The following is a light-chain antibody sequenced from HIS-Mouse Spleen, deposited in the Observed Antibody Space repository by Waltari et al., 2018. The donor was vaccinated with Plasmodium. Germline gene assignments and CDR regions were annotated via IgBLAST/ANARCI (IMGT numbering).Light chain of an antibody. CDR1: VLAKKY. Sequence: SYELTQPSSVSVSPGQTARITCSGDVLAKKYARWFQQKPGQAPVRVIYKDSERPSGSPERFSGSSSGTTVTLTISGAQVEDEADYYCYSAADNNLVFGGGTKLTVL. CDR2: KDS. CDR3: YSAADNNLV. J-gene: IGLJ3*02. V-gene: IGLV3-27*01.